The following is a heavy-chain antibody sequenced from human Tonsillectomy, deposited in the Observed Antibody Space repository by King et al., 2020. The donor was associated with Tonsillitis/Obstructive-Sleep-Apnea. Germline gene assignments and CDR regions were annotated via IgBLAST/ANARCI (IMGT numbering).Heavy chain of an antibody. CDR1: GGSFTGYY. CDR2: IEHSGST. Sequence: VQLQQWGAGLLKPSETLSLTCAVYGGSFTGYYWSWIRQSPGKGLGWIGEIEHSGSTNQNPSLKSRVTISADTSKNHLSLKLSSVTAADTAVYYCAREKDGGNGTDVWGQGTTVTVSS. J-gene: IGHJ6*02. V-gene: IGHV4-34*01. CDR3: AREKDGGNGTDV. D-gene: IGHD4-23*01.